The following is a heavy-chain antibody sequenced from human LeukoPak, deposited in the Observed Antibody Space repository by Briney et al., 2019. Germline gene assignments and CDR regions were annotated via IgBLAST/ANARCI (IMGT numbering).Heavy chain of an antibody. V-gene: IGHV4-34*01. CDR2: INHSGST. CDR1: GGSFSGYY. J-gene: IGHJ4*02. Sequence: SETLSLTCAVYGGSFSGYYWGWIRQPPGGGLEWIGVINHSGSTNYNPSLKSRVTISVDTSKNQFSLKLSSVTDADSAVYYCARVGAYDSSAHGGYWGQGTLVTVSS. CDR3: ARVGAYDSSAHGGY. D-gene: IGHD3-22*01.